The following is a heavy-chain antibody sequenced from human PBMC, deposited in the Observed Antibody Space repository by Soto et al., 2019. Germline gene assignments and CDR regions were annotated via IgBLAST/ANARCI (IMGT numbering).Heavy chain of an antibody. D-gene: IGHD2-2*01. CDR3: ARDVVVPAASNWFDP. CDR2: ISAYNGNT. V-gene: IGHV1-18*01. Sequence: GASVKVSCKASGYTFTSYGISWVRQAPGQGLEWMGWISAYNGNTNYAQKLQGRVTMTTDTSTSTAYMELRSLRSDDTAVYYCARDVVVPAASNWFDPWGQGTLVTVSS. CDR1: GYTFTSYG. J-gene: IGHJ5*02.